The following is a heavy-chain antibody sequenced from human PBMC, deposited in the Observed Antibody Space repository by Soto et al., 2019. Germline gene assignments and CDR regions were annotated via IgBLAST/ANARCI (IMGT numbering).Heavy chain of an antibody. D-gene: IGHD5-12*01. Sequence: SVKVSCKASGGTFSSYTISWVRQAPGQGLEWMGRIIPILGIANYAQKFQGRVTITADKSTSTAYMELSSLRSEDTAVYYCATPDGDGYNSDAFDIWGQGTMVTVSS. V-gene: IGHV1-69*02. CDR2: IIPILGIA. CDR1: GGTFSSYT. J-gene: IGHJ3*02. CDR3: ATPDGDGYNSDAFDI.